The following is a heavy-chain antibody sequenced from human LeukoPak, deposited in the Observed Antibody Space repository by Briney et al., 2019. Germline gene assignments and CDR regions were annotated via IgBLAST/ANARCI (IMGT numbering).Heavy chain of an antibody. CDR3: ARGGSEGGSSNYFDY. Sequence: ASVKVSCKASGYTFTSYDINWVRQATGRGLEWMGWMNPNSGNTGYAQKFQGRVTITRNTSISTAYMELSSLRSEDTAVYYCARGGSEGGSSNYFDYWGQGTLVTVSS. CDR1: GYTFTSYD. CDR2: MNPNSGNT. D-gene: IGHD6-6*01. V-gene: IGHV1-8*03. J-gene: IGHJ4*02.